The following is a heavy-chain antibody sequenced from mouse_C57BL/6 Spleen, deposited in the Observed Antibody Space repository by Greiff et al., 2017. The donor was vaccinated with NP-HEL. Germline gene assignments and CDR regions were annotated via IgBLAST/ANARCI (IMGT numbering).Heavy chain of an antibody. V-gene: IGHV1-4*01. D-gene: IGHD1-1*01. CDR3: ARSYYGSSPSYWYFDV. CDR2: INPSSGYT. Sequence: VQLQQSGAELARPGASVKMSCKASGYTFTSYTMHWVKQRPGQGLEWIGYINPSSGYTKYNQKFKDKATLTADKSSSTAYMQLSSLTSEDSAVYYCARSYYGSSPSYWYFDVWGTGTTVTVSS. J-gene: IGHJ1*03. CDR1: GYTFTSYT.